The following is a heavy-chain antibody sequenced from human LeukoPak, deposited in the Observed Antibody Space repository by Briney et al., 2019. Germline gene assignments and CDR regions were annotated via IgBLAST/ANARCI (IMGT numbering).Heavy chain of an antibody. V-gene: IGHV4-31*03. CDR2: IYPSGS. CDR3: AGGRDVALAGALQF. J-gene: IGHJ1*01. Sequence: PSETLSLTCTVSGAAVSSVGHHCSWIRQHSGKGLEWIGFIYPSGSMFNPSLRSRVTILIDTSKNAFSLKLTSVTAADTAVYYCAGGRDVALAGALQFWGQGSPVSVSS. D-gene: IGHD2-8*02. CDR1: GAAVSSVGHH.